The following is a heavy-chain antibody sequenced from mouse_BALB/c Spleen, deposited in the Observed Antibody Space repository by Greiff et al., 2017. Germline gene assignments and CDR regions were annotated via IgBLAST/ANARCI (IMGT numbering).Heavy chain of an antibody. CDR3: ARSYYYGSPYFDY. D-gene: IGHD1-1*01. CDR1: GYSITSDYA. Sequence: EVKLQESGPGLVKPSQSLSLTCTVTGYSITSDYAWNWIRQFPGNKLEWMGYISYSGSTIYNPSLKSRISITRDTSKNQFFLQLNSVTTEDTATYYCARSYYYGSPYFDYWGQGTTLTVSS. J-gene: IGHJ2*01. V-gene: IGHV3-2*02. CDR2: ISYSGST.